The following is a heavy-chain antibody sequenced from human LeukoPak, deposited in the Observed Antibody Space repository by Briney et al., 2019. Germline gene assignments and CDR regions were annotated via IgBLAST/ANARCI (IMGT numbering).Heavy chain of an antibody. V-gene: IGHV5-51*01. Sequence: GESPKISCQGSGYRFTDYWIGWVRQLPGKGPEWMGIIYPGGSDTRYSPSFQGQVTISADKSISTAYLQWSSLKASDTAMYYCARRAAEWELLDYWGQGTLVTVSS. CDR2: IYPGGSDT. D-gene: IGHD1-26*01. CDR1: GYRFTDYW. J-gene: IGHJ4*02. CDR3: ARRAAEWELLDY.